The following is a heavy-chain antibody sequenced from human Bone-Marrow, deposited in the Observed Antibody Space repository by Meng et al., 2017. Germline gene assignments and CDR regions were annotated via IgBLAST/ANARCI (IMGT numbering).Heavy chain of an antibody. CDR3: ARDRVRGVTYYYYGMDV. CDR2: IYYSGST. CDR1: GGSISSSSYY. J-gene: IGHJ6*02. Sequence: SETLSLTCTVSGGSISSSSYYWGWIRQPPGKGLEWIGSIYYSGSTYYNPSLKSRVTISVDTSKNQFSLKLSSVTAADTAVYYCARDRVRGVTYYYYGMDVWGQGTTVTVSS. D-gene: IGHD3-10*01. V-gene: IGHV4-39*07.